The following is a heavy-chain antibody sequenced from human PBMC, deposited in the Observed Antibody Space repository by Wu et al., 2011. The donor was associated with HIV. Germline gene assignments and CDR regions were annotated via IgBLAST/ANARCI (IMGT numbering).Heavy chain of an antibody. V-gene: IGHV1-69*14. CDR2: IIPIFGTT. CDR1: GGTFNSYG. Sequence: QVQLVQSGAEVKKPGSSVKVSCKASGGTFNSYGISWVRQAPGQGLEWMGGIIPIFGTTNYAQKFQGRVTITADKSTTTAYMELSSLRSEDTAVYYCARDPRKWLRLGDYYYGMDVWGQGTTVTVSS. D-gene: IGHD5-12*01. J-gene: IGHJ6*02. CDR3: ARDPRKWLRLGDYYYGMDV.